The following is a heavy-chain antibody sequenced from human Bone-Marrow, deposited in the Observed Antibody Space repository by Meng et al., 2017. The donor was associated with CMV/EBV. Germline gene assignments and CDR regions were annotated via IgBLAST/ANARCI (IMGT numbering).Heavy chain of an antibody. CDR2: ISSSSSYI. CDR1: GFTFSSYS. Sequence: GESLKIHCAASGFTFSSYSMNWVRQAPGKGLEWVSSISSSSSYIYYADSVKGRFTISRDNAKNSLYLQMNSLRAEDTAVYYCARGAERMATEPYWYFDLWGRGTLVTVSS. CDR3: ARGAERMATEPYWYFDL. J-gene: IGHJ2*01. D-gene: IGHD5-24*01. V-gene: IGHV3-21*04.